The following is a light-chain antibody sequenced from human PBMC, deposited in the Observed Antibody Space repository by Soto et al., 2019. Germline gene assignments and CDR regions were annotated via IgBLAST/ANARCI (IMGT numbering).Light chain of an antibody. CDR1: QSVSSN. CDR2: GAS. CDR3: QQYNNWPSWT. J-gene: IGKJ1*01. V-gene: IGKV3-15*01. Sequence: EIVMTQSPATLSVSPGERATLSCRASQSVSSNLAWYQQKPGQAPRLLIYGASTRATGIPARFSGSGSGTEFTLTSSSLQSEDVAVYYCQQYNNWPSWTFGQGTKVEIK.